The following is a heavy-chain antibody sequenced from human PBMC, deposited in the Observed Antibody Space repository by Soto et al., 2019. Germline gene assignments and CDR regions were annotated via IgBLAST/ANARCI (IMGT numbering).Heavy chain of an antibody. CDR3: VKERYAQLWLEDYGMDV. CDR2: ISYDGTDK. J-gene: IGHJ6*02. V-gene: IGHV3-30*18. CDR1: GFTFSSYG. Sequence: QVQLVESGGGVVQPGRSLRLSCAASGFTFSSYGIHWVRQAPGKGLEWVALISYDGTDKYYANSVKGRFTISRDNSKNTLYLQMSRLGPEDTAVYYCVKERYAQLWLEDYGMDVWGQGTTVTV. D-gene: IGHD5-18*01.